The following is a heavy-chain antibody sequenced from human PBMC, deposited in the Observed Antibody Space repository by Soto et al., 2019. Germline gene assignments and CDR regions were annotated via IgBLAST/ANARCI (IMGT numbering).Heavy chain of an antibody. Sequence: SETLSLTGTGSGGSVSSGSYYWSWIRQPPGKGLEWIGYIYYSGSTNYNPSLKSRVTISVDTSKNQFSLKLSSVTAADTAVYYCARGSTPIGFWSGNPYYYYYGMDAWGKENTVS. CDR3: ARGSTPIGFWSGNPYYYYYGMDA. D-gene: IGHD3-3*01. V-gene: IGHV4-61*01. CDR2: IYYSGST. CDR1: GGSVSSGSYY. J-gene: IGHJ6*04.